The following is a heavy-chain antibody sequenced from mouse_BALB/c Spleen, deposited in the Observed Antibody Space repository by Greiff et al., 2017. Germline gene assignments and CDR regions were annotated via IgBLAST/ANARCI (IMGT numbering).Heavy chain of an antibody. Sequence: EVKVVESGGGLVQPGGSLKLSCAASGFTFSSYTMSWVRQTPEKRLEWVAFISNGGGSTYYPDTVKGRFTISRDNAKHTLYLQMSSLKSEDTAMYYCARRAYDYDWGLAYWGQGTLVTVSA. CDR3: ARRAYDYDWGLAY. V-gene: IGHV5-12-2*01. CDR1: GFTFSSYT. J-gene: IGHJ3*01. CDR2: ISNGGGST. D-gene: IGHD2-4*01.